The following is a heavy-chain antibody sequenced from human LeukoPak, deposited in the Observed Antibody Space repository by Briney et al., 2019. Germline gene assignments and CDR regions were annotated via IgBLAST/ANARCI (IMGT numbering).Heavy chain of an antibody. J-gene: IGHJ6*02. V-gene: IGHV4-39*06. CDR1: GGSISSDSYY. D-gene: IGHD6-25*01. Sequence: SETLSLTCTVSGGSISSDSYYWGWIRQPPGKGLEWIGSIHYSGSTYYNPSLKTRVTISVDTSKNHFPLKLTSVTAADTAVYYCARDRSAAGLYYYYGMDVWGQGTTVTVSS. CDR2: IHYSGST. CDR3: ARDRSAAGLYYYYGMDV.